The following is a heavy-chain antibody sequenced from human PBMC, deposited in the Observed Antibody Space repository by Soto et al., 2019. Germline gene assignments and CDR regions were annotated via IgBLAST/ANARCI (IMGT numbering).Heavy chain of an antibody. J-gene: IGHJ6*02. CDR1: GGSISSGGYY. CDR2: INHSGST. D-gene: IGHD5-18*01. CDR3: ARGNSAKRDTAMVQPYYYGMDV. Sequence: PSETLSLTCTVSGGSISSGGYYWSWIRQPPGKGLEWIGEINHSGSTNYNPSLKSRVTISVDTSKNQFSLKLSSVTAADTAVYYCARGNSAKRDTAMVQPYYYGMDVWGQGTTVTVSS. V-gene: IGHV4-39*07.